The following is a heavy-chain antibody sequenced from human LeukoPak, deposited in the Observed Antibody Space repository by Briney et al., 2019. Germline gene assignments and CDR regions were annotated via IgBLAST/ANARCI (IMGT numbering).Heavy chain of an antibody. CDR1: GYTFSSYG. CDR3: ARDRYYDASDYYYNLDY. J-gene: IGHJ4*02. CDR2: ISAFNGET. V-gene: IGHV1-18*01. Sequence: ASVKVSCKASGYTFSSYGFSWVRQAPGQGLEWMGWISAFNGETSYAQKLQGRVTMTTDTSTSTAYMELRSLRSDDTAVYYCARDRYYDASDYYYNLDYWGQGTLVTVSS. D-gene: IGHD3-22*01.